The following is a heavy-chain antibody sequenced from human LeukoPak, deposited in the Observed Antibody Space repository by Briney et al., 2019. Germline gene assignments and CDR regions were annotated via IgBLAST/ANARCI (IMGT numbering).Heavy chain of an antibody. CDR3: ARGLSYSYGYPDY. CDR1: GFTFSSYS. V-gene: IGHV3-21*01. D-gene: IGHD5-18*01. J-gene: IGHJ4*02. CDR2: ISSSSSYI. Sequence: PGGSLRLSCVGSGFTFSSYSMNWVRQAPGKGLEWVSSISSSSSYIYYADSVKGRFTISRDNAKNSLYLQMNSLRAEDTAVYYCARGLSYSYGYPDYWGQGTLVTVSS.